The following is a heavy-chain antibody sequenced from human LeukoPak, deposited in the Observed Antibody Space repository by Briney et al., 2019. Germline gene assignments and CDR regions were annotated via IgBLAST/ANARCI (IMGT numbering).Heavy chain of an antibody. CDR1: GGSFSGYY. D-gene: IGHD5-18*01. CDR3: ARTTEGGYTYGYFYYYYMDV. CDR2: INHSGST. J-gene: IGHJ6*03. V-gene: IGHV4-34*01. Sequence: SETLSLTCAVYGGSFSGYYWSWIRQPPGKGLEWIGEINHSGSTNYNPSLKSRVTISVDTSKNQSSLKLSSVTAADTAVYYCARTTEGGYTYGYFYYYYMDVWGKGTTVTISS.